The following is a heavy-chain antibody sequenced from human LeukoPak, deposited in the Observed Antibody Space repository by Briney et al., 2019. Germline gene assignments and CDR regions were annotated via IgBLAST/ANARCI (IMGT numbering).Heavy chain of an antibody. CDR3: ARDRARYYYDSSGSFDY. J-gene: IGHJ4*02. D-gene: IGHD3-22*01. Sequence: GGSLRLSCAASGFTFSSYEMNWIRQAPGKGREWVSYISSSGSTIYYADSVKGRFTISRDNAKNSLYLQMNSLRAEDTAVYYCARDRARYYYDSSGSFDYWGQGTLVTVSS. CDR1: GFTFSSYE. CDR2: ISSSGSTI. V-gene: IGHV3-48*03.